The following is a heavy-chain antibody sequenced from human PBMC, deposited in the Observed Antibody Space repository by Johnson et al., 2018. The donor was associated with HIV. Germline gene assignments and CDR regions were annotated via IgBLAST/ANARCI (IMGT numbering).Heavy chain of an antibody. CDR1: GFSVSSKY. V-gene: IGHV3-30*03. Sequence: QVQLVESGGGLIQLGGSLRLSCAASGFSVSSKYMSWVRQAPGKGLEWVAVISYDGSNKYYAASVKGRFTISRDNAKNSLYLQMNSRRAKDTALYYCARETNYYDSSGGLGLDIWGQGTMVTVSS. J-gene: IGHJ3*02. CDR3: ARETNYYDSSGGLGLDI. D-gene: IGHD3-22*01. CDR2: ISYDGSNK.